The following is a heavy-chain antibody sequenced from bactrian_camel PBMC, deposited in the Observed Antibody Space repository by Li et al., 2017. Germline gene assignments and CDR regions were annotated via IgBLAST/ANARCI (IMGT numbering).Heavy chain of an antibody. CDR1: GHYSTRAC. Sequence: HVQLVESGGGSVEAGGSLRLSCAAPGHYSTRACMAWFRQAPGQEREGIAAIDNDGPANYADSVKGRFTITKDNAKNTLYLQMNLLKPDDTAKYFCAADFGVCRFDTRYNYRGQGTQVTVS. J-gene: IGHJ4*01. V-gene: IGHV3S53*01. CDR2: IDNDGPA. CDR3: AADFGVCRFDTRYNY. D-gene: IGHD1*01.